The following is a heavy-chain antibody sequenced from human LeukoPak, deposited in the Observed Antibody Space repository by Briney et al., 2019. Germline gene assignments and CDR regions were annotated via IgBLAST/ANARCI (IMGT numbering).Heavy chain of an antibody. CDR3: ARDYETSATPDY. J-gene: IGHJ4*02. CDR2: TSGSGNNI. Sequence: GGSLRLSCGASGFTFNNYDMNWVRQAPGKGLEWVSDTSGSGNNIHYADSVKGRFTISRDNAKKLLYLQMNSLRVEDTAIYYCARDYETSATPDYWGQGTLVIVSS. CDR1: GFTFNNYD. D-gene: IGHD3-22*01. V-gene: IGHV3-48*03.